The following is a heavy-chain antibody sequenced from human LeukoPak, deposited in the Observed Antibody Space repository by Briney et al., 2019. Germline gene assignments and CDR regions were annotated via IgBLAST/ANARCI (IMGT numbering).Heavy chain of an antibody. Sequence: ASVKVSCTASGYTFTSYGISWVRQAPGQGLEWMGWISAYNGNTNYAQKLQGRVTMTTDTSTSTAYMELRSLRSDDTAVYYCARSVSVQLWLGVPDYWGQGTLVTVSS. CDR2: ISAYNGNT. CDR3: ARSVSVQLWLGVPDY. J-gene: IGHJ4*02. CDR1: GYTFTSYG. D-gene: IGHD5-18*01. V-gene: IGHV1-18*01.